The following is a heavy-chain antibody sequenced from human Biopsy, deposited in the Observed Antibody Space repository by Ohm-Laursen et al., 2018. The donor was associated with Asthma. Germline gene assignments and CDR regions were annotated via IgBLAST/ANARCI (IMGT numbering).Heavy chain of an antibody. D-gene: IGHD4-17*01. J-gene: IGHJ6*01. V-gene: IGHV4-30-4*01. CDR2: AHFSGST. CDR3: ARVRRYGDIFVGMDV. CDR1: GGYIDSHDWS. Sequence: TLSLTCTVSGGYIDSHDWSWCWIRQSPGKGLQWLGYAHFSGSTHYNPSLNRRIRMSVDTSKRQVSLSLTSVSAADTAVYFCARVRRYGDIFVGMDVWGQGTTVTVSS.